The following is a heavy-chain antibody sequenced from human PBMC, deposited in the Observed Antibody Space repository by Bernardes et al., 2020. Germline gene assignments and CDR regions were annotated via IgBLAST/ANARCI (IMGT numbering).Heavy chain of an antibody. CDR1: GFNFHGST. V-gene: IGHV3-7*01. J-gene: IGHJ4*02. CDR2: MKEDGSDE. CDR3: VRGGYRYFDY. D-gene: IGHD6-13*01. Sequence: WGPLVASCAASGFNFHGSTMRWVRQAPGPGLAWVAKMKEDGSDENYVDSVKGRFTISRDNAKNSLHLQMNSLRAEDTAVYYCVRGGYRYFDYWGQGTLVTVSS.